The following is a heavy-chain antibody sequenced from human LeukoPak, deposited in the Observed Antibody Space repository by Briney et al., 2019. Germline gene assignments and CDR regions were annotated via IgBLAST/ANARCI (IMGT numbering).Heavy chain of an antibody. J-gene: IGHJ5*02. CDR3: ARVAADIGGRFDP. CDR1: GGCISSHY. D-gene: IGHD6-13*01. V-gene: IGHV4-59*11. CDR2: IYYSGST. Sequence: SETLSLTCTVSGGCISSHYWSWIRQPPGKGLEWIGYIYYSGSTNYTPSLKSRVTISVATSKNQFSLKLSSVTAADTAVYYCARVAADIGGRFDPWGQGTLVTVSS.